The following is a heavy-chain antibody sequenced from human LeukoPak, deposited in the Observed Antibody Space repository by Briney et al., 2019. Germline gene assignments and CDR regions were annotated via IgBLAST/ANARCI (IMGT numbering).Heavy chain of an antibody. CDR2: ISGYNGNT. Sequence: GASVKVSCKASGYTFSSYGINWVRQAPGRGLEWMGWISGYNGNTHYAQQFQGRVTMTTDTSTSTVYTELRTLRSDDTAVYYCARGWFDPWGQGTLVTVSS. CDR3: ARGWFDP. J-gene: IGHJ5*02. CDR1: GYTFSSYG. V-gene: IGHV1-18*01.